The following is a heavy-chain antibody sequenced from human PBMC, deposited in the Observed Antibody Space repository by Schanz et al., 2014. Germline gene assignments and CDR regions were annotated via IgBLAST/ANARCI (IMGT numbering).Heavy chain of an antibody. D-gene: IGHD4-17*01. CDR1: GFSLNTYG. CDR2: IKQDGSEK. CDR3: ARDGDRFYHNYYMDV. J-gene: IGHJ6*03. V-gene: IGHV3-7*01. Sequence: AQLMESGGGVVQPGTSLILSCSVSGFSLNTYGIHWFRQPAGKGLEWVANIKQDGSEKYYVDAVKGRFTISRDNAKNSMYLHMNTLGAEDTAVYYCARDGDRFYHNYYMDVWGKGTTVTVSS.